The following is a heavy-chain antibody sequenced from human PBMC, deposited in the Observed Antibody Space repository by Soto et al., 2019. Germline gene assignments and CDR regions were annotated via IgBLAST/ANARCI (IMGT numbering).Heavy chain of an antibody. CDR3: ARVYSYGSHWFFDL. CDR2: ISLNNGDT. D-gene: IGHD5-18*01. J-gene: IGHJ2*01. Sequence: QVQLVQSGAEVRKPGASVKVSCTASGYSFPNHGITWVRQAPGQGLEWMGWISLNNGDTKYGQKVQGRVTMTTDTSTSTGYMELWNLSYDDTAVYYCARVYSYGSHWFFDLWGRGTLVTVSS. CDR1: GYSFPNHG. V-gene: IGHV1-18*04.